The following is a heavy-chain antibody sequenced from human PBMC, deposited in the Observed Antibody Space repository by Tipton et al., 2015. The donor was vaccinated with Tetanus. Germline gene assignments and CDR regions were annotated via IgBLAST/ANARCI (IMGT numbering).Heavy chain of an antibody. D-gene: IGHD6-13*01. J-gene: IGHJ5*01. CDR3: AKDLRYLSSWHDS. CDR1: GFTFSIYG. Sequence: LRLSCAASGFTFSIYGMYWVRQAPGKGLEWVAFISYDGSTEYYAKSVKGRFTISRDNSKHTLYLQMNSLGPEDTAVYYCAKDLRYLSSWHDSWGQGALVTVSS. V-gene: IGHV3-30*18. CDR2: ISYDGSTE.